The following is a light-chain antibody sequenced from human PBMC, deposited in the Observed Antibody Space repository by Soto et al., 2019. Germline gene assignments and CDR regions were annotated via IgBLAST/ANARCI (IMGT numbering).Light chain of an antibody. CDR1: QTIYSN. J-gene: IGKJ4*01. Sequence: EILMTQSPATLSLSPGERATLSCRASQTIYSNLAWYQQKPGQAPRLLIYGASTRATGLPARFSGSESGTEFTLTISSLQSEDFAVYYCQQYSSWPLTFGGGTKLEIK. CDR3: QQYSSWPLT. CDR2: GAS. V-gene: IGKV3D-15*01.